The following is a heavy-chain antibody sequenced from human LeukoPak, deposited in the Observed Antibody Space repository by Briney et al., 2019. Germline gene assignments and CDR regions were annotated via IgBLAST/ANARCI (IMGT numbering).Heavy chain of an antibody. V-gene: IGHV3-30*02. CDR2: IRYDGSNK. Sequence: PGGSLRLSCAASGFTFSSYGMHWVRQAPGKGLEWVAFIRYDGSNKYYADSVKGRFTISRDNSKNTLYLQMNSLRAEDTAVYYCAKDWWVAAAAGTQGLFDYWGQGTLVTVSS. J-gene: IGHJ4*02. D-gene: IGHD6-13*01. CDR3: AKDWWVAAAAGTQGLFDY. CDR1: GFTFSSYG.